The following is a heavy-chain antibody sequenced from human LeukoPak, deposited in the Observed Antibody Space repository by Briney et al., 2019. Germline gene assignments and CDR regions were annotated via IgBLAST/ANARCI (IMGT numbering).Heavy chain of an antibody. V-gene: IGHV1-2*02. CDR2: INPNSGGT. J-gene: IGHJ3*02. CDR3: ARDIGASIAAQEGAFDI. Sequence: ASVKVSCKASGYTFTGYYMHWVRQAPGQGLEWMGWINPNSGGTNYAQKFQGRVTMTRDTSISTAYMELSRLRSDDTAVYYCARDIGASIAAQEGAFDIWGQGTMVTVSS. CDR1: GYTFTGYY. D-gene: IGHD6-6*01.